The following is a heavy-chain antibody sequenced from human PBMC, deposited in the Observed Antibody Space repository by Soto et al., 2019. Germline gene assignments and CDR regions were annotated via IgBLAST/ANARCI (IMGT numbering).Heavy chain of an antibody. CDR3: ARSGDNYNVLDY. Sequence: SLRLSCEGSGFTFSDYYMSWIREAPGRGLEWISYSSNSGTFTRYSDSVKGRFSISRDNTKNFLYLQVNSLRAEDTAVYYCARSGDNYNVLDYWGQGTPVTVSS. CDR2: SSNSGTFT. V-gene: IGHV3-11*06. J-gene: IGHJ4*02. D-gene: IGHD3-10*02. CDR1: GFTFSDYY.